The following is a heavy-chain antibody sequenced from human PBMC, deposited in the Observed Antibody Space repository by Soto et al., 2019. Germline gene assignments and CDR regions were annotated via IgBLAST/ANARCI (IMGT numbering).Heavy chain of an antibody. Sequence: PGGSLRLSCAASGFTFSSYAIHWVRQAPGKGLEWVSYISSSSSTIYYADSVKGRFTISRDNAKNSLYLQMNSLRAEDTAVYYCAIPYDILDVWGQGTTVTVSS. CDR1: GFTFSSYA. V-gene: IGHV3-48*01. CDR2: ISSSSSTI. CDR3: AIPYDILDV. J-gene: IGHJ6*02. D-gene: IGHD3-9*01.